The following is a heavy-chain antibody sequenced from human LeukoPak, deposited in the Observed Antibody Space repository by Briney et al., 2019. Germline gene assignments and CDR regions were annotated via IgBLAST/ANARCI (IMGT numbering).Heavy chain of an antibody. CDR2: IPYAGSNR. V-gene: IGHV3-30*02. J-gene: IGHJ4*02. Sequence: PGMSLRLSCAASGFIFSNYGIHWVRQAPGKGLEWVAFIPYAGSNRYYAESVKGRFTISRDNSKNSLYLQMNSLRVEDTAVYYCAKGRSKGQLGDPEFDYRGQGTLVTVSS. CDR1: GFIFSNYG. D-gene: IGHD3-10*01. CDR3: AKGRSKGQLGDPEFDY.